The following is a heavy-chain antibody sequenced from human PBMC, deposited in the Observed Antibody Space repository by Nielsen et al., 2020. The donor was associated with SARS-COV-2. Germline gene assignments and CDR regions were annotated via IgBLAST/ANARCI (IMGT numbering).Heavy chain of an antibody. J-gene: IGHJ6*02. V-gene: IGHV4-59*06. CDR3: AQRFGEPYGMDV. CDR2: IYYSGST. Sequence: SETLSLTCTVSGGSISGYYWSWIRQHPGKGLEWIGYIYYSGSTYYNPSLKSRVTISVDTSKNQFSLKLSSVTAADTAVYYCAQRFGEPYGMDVWGQGTTVTVSS. CDR1: GGSISGYY. D-gene: IGHD3-10*01.